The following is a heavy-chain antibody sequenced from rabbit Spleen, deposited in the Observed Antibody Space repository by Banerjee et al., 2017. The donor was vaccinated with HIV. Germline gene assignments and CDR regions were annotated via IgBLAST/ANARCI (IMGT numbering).Heavy chain of an antibody. V-gene: IGHV1S45*01. D-gene: IGHD1-1*01. CDR3: ARDLDGVIGWNFGW. CDR2: IAGSSSDFT. CDR1: GFSFSSSDY. J-gene: IGHJ4*01. Sequence: QEQLEESGGDLVKPGASLTLTCTASGFSFSSSDYMCWVRQAPGKGLEWISCIAGSSSDFTYSASWAKGRFTISKTSSTTVTLQMTSLTAADTATYFCARDLDGVIGWNFGWWGPGTLVT.